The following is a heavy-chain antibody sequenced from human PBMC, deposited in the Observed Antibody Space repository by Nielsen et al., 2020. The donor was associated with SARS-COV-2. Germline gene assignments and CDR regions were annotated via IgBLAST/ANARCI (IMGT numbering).Heavy chain of an antibody. CDR1: GFTFSSYA. J-gene: IGHJ4*02. D-gene: IGHD6-19*01. CDR3: VVSLYSSGWLGVDLDY. CDR2: ISSNGGST. V-gene: IGHV3-64D*09. Sequence: GESLKISCSASGFTFSSYAMHWVRQAPGKGLEYVSAISSNGGSTYYADSVKGRFTISRDNSKNTLYLQMSSLRAEDTAVYYCVVSLYSSGWLGVDLDYWGQGTLVTVSS.